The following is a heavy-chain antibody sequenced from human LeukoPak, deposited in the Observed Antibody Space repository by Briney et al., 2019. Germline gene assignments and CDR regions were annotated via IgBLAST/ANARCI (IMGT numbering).Heavy chain of an antibody. CDR3: AKQRSVVVAAATNY. V-gene: IGHV3-23*01. CDR1: GFTFSSYA. CDR2: ISGSGGST. Sequence: GGSLRLSCAASGFTFSSYAMSWVRQAPGKGLEWVSAISGSGGSTYYADSVKGRFTISRDNSKNTLYLQMNSLRAEDTAVYYCAKQRSVVVAAATNYWGQGNMVTVSP. D-gene: IGHD2-15*01. J-gene: IGHJ4*02.